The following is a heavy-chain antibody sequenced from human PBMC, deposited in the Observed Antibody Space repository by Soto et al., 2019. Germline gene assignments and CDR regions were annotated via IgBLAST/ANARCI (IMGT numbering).Heavy chain of an antibody. CDR2: VSSSSSTI. D-gene: IGHD1-7*01. Sequence: GGSLSLSCASSGFTFSSYSIKSIRLARGTGLKWVSYVSSSSSTIYYADSVKGRFTISRDYAKISLYLQMNSLRDEDMAVYYCARARTTALGYIDYWGQGTLVTVSS. V-gene: IGHV3-48*02. CDR1: GFTFSSYS. CDR3: ARARTTALGYIDY. J-gene: IGHJ4*02.